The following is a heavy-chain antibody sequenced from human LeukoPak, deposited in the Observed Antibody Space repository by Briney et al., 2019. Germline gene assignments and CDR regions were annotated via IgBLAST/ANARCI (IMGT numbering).Heavy chain of an antibody. CDR2: IYYSGST. Sequence: PSETLSLTCTVSGGSISSSSYYWGWIRQPPGKGLEWIGSIYYSGSTYYNPSLKSRVTISVDTSKNQFSLKLSSVTAADTAVYYCARLAYCGGDCYSGGPFDYWGQGTLVTVSS. V-gene: IGHV4-39*07. D-gene: IGHD2-21*02. CDR3: ARLAYCGGDCYSGGPFDY. CDR1: GGSISSSSYY. J-gene: IGHJ4*02.